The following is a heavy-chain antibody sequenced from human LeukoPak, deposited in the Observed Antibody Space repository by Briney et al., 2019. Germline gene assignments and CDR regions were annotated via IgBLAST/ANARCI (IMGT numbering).Heavy chain of an antibody. V-gene: IGHV3-23*01. D-gene: IGHD1-26*01. CDR1: GFTFSNSA. CDR3: ARGDSGSYCFDY. Sequence: GGSLRLSCAASGFTFSNSAMSWVRQAPGKGLEWVSTVSGSGGFTYYADSVKGRFTISRDNSKNTLFLQMNSLRAEDTAVYYCARGDSGSYCFDYWGQGTLVTVSS. J-gene: IGHJ4*02. CDR2: VSGSGGFT.